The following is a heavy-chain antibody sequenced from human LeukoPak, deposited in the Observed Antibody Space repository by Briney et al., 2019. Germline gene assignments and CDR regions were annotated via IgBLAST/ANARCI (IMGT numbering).Heavy chain of an antibody. CDR1: GGSFSGYY. D-gene: IGHD4-17*01. V-gene: IGHV4-34*01. CDR3: AGGDYGDYGS. CDR2: INHSGST. J-gene: IGHJ5*02. Sequence: PSETLSLTCAVYGGSFSGYYWSWIRQPPGKGLEWIGEINHSGSTNYNPSLKSRVTISVDTSKNQFSLKLSPVTAADTAVYYCAGGDYGDYGSWGQGTLVTVSS.